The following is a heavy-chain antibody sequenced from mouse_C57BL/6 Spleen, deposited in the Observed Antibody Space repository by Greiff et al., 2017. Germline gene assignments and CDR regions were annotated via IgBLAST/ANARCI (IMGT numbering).Heavy chain of an antibody. V-gene: IGHV1-85*01. D-gene: IGHD4-1*01. Sequence: VQLQQSGPELVKPGASVKLSCKASGYTFTSYDINWVKQRPGQGLEWIGWIYPRDGSTTYNEKFKGKATLTVDPSSRTAYMECQSLTSEDSAVYVCARWEGGYYAMDYWGQGTSVTVSS. CDR2: IYPRDGST. J-gene: IGHJ4*01. CDR3: ARWEGGYYAMDY. CDR1: GYTFTSYD.